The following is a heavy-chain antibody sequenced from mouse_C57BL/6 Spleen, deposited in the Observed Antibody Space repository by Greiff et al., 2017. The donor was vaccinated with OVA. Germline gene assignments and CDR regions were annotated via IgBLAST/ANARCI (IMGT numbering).Heavy chain of an antibody. CDR1: GYTFTSYW. CDR2: IDPSDSET. CDR3: ARDYYGGSYVGY. D-gene: IGHD1-1*01. V-gene: IGHV1-52*01. J-gene: IGHJ2*01. Sequence: QVHVKQPGAELVRPGSSVKLSCKASGYTFTSYWMHWVKQRPIQGLEWIGNIDPSDSETHYNQKFKDKATLTVDKSSSTAYMQLSSLASEDSAVYYCARDYYGGSYVGYWGQGTTLTVSS.